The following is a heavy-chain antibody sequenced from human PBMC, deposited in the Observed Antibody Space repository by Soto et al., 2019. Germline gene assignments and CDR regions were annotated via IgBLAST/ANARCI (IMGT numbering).Heavy chain of an antibody. CDR3: ARSQGSSTSLEIYYYYYYGMDV. CDR1: GGTFSSYA. Sequence: QVQLVQSGAEVKKPGSSVKVSCKASGGTFSSYAISWVRQAPGQGLEWMGGIIPISGTANYAQKFQGRVTNTADESTSTGYMELSSLRSEDTAVYYCARSQGSSTSLEIYYYYYYGMDVWGQGTTVTVSS. CDR2: IIPISGTA. D-gene: IGHD2-2*01. J-gene: IGHJ6*02. V-gene: IGHV1-69*01.